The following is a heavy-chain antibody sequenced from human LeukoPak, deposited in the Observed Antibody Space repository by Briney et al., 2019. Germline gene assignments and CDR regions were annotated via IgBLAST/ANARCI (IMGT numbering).Heavy chain of an antibody. V-gene: IGHV1-2*02. Sequence: GSVKVSCKASGYTFTGYYMHWVRQAPGQGLEWMGWINPNSGGTNYAQKFQGRVTMTRDTSISTAYMELGRLRSHDTAVYYCARDLLKDYYYYYMDGWGKATTVTDSS. CDR2: INPNSGGT. CDR3: ARDLLKDYYYYYMDG. J-gene: IGHJ6*03. CDR1: GYTFTGYY.